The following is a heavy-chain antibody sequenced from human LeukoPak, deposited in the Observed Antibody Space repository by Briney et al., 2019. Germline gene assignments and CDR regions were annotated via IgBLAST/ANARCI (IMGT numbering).Heavy chain of an antibody. CDR3: ERGIPAADKGFDS. CDR1: GFTFSSHS. D-gene: IGHD6-13*01. Sequence: PGGSLRLSCAASGFTFSSHSMNWVRQAPGKGLEWVSYINTISSTIYYADSVKGRFTISRDNAKNSLYLQMNSLRAEDTAVYYCERGIPAADKGFDSWGQGTLVTVSS. V-gene: IGHV3-48*04. J-gene: IGHJ4*02. CDR2: INTISSTI.